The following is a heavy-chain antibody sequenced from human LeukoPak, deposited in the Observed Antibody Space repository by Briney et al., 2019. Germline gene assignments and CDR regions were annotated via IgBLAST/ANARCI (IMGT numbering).Heavy chain of an antibody. CDR3: AREGDGSVGWFDP. CDR2: IYTSGST. D-gene: IGHD5-24*01. Sequence: SETLSLTCTVSGGSISSGSYYWSWIRQPAGKGLEWIGRIYTSGSTNYNPSLKSRVTISVDTSKNQFSLKLSSVTAADTAVYYCAREGDGSVGWFDPWGQGTLVTVSS. J-gene: IGHJ5*02. CDR1: GGSISSGSYY. V-gene: IGHV4-61*02.